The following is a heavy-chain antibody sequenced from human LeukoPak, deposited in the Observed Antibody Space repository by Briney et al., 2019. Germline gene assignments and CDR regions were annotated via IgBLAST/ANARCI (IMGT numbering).Heavy chain of an antibody. Sequence: ASVKVSCKVSGYTFTDYYMHWVQQDPGKGLEWMGLVDPEDGETIYAEKFQGRVTITADTSTDTAYMELSSLRSEDTAVYYCATQKVVPAPDVVYWGQGTLVTVSS. CDR2: VDPEDGET. J-gene: IGHJ4*02. CDR1: GYTFTDYY. D-gene: IGHD2-2*01. CDR3: ATQKVVPAPDVVY. V-gene: IGHV1-69-2*01.